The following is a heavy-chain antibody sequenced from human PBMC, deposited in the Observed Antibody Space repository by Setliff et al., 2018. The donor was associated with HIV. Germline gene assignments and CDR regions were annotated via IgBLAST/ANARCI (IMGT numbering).Heavy chain of an antibody. V-gene: IGHV3-23*01. Sequence: LRLSCAASGFTFSTYAMSWVRQAPGKGLEWVSVVGGSGDITYYADSVKGRFTISRDNSKDTMYLQMNSLRDEDTAQYYCAKGYYYDSGGGRVRAFDIWGQGTMITVSS. CDR3: AKGYYYDSGGGRVRAFDI. CDR1: GFTFSTYA. J-gene: IGHJ3*02. CDR2: VGGSGDIT. D-gene: IGHD3-22*01.